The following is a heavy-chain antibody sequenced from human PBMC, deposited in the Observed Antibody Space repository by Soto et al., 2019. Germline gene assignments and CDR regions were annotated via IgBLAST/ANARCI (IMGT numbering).Heavy chain of an antibody. D-gene: IGHD2-15*01. Sequence: SETLSLTCAVSGGSISSGGYSWSWIRQPPGKGLEWIGYIYHSGSTYYNPSLKSRVTISVDRSKNQFSLKLSSVTAADTAVYYCARETHPEGGIDYWGQGTLVTVSS. CDR2: IYHSGST. CDR3: ARETHPEGGIDY. J-gene: IGHJ4*02. V-gene: IGHV4-30-2*01. CDR1: GGSISSGGYS.